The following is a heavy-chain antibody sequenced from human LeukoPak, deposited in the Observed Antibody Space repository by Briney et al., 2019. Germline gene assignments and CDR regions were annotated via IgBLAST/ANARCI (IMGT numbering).Heavy chain of an antibody. V-gene: IGHV4-31*03. CDR3: ARHVESLGAGFPFDC. J-gene: IGHJ4*01. CDR2: IYYSGST. CDR1: GGSISSGGYY. D-gene: IGHD3-16*01. Sequence: SQTLSLTCTVSGGSISSGGYYWSWIRQHPGKGLEWIGYIYYSGSTYYNPSLKSRVTISVDTSKNQFSLRLSSVTAADTAMYYCARHVESLGAGFPFDCWGQGTLVTVSS.